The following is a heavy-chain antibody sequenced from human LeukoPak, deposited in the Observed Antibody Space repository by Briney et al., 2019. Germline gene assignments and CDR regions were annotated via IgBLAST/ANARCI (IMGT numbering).Heavy chain of an antibody. J-gene: IGHJ6*02. D-gene: IGHD6-19*01. CDR3: ARDGISGWLQGSNYYYYYAMDV. CDR1: GFXFSSYA. Sequence: GGSLRLSCAASGFXFSSYAINWVRQAPGKGQEWLTSISNHGRNKYYADSMKGRLTISRDNSQHTLYLHINSLRPEDTAVYYCARDGISGWLQGSNYYYYYAMDVWGQGTAVTVSS. CDR2: ISNHGRNK. V-gene: IGHV3-30*04.